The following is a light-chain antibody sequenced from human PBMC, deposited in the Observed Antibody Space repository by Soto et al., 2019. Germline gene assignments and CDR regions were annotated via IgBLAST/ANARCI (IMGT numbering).Light chain of an antibody. CDR3: QAWDSSIHV. V-gene: IGLV3-1*01. J-gene: IGLJ1*01. Sequence: SSELTQPPSVSVSPGQTASITCSGDKLGDKYACWYQQKPGQSPVLVIYQDSKRPSGIPERFSGSNSGNTATLTISGTQAMDEADYYCQAWDSSIHVFGTGTKLTVL. CDR2: QDS. CDR1: KLGDKY.